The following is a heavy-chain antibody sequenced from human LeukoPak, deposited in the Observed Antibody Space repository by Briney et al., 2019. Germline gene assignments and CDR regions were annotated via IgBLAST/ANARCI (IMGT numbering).Heavy chain of an antibody. V-gene: IGHV3-33*01. D-gene: IGHD3-22*01. CDR3: ARDTYYYDSSGYPGMDV. J-gene: IGHJ6*02. Sequence: PGTSLRLSCTASGFNFGIYGMHWVRQAPGKGLEWVAVMWDDGTNEYYVESVKGRFTISRDNGKRTLYLQMNSLRAEDTAVYYCARDTYYYDSSGYPGMDVWGQGTTVTVSS. CDR1: GFNFGIYG. CDR2: MWDDGTNE.